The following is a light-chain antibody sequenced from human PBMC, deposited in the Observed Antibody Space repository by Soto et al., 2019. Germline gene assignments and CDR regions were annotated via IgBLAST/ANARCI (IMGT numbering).Light chain of an antibody. Sequence: QSVLTQPSSASASLGSSFSLTCTLSSGHSFYVIAWHQQQPGTAPRYLMKLEGSGNYNKGSGVPERFSGSSSGADRYLTISTLQSEDAGDYYCESWDSNTRVFGGGTKLTVL. V-gene: IGLV4-60*03. CDR3: ESWDSNTRV. J-gene: IGLJ3*02. CDR2: LEGSGNY. CDR1: SGHSFYV.